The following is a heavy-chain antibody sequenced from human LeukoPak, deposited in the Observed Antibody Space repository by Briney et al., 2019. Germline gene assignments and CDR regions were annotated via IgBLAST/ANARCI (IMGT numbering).Heavy chain of an antibody. J-gene: IGHJ3*02. V-gene: IGHV4-59*01. Sequence: SETLSLTCTVSGGSISSYYWSWIRQPPGKGLEWIGYIYYSGSTNYNPSLKSRVTISVDTSKNQFSLKLSSVTAADTAVYYCARDGRYYYGSSGYYYDIWGQGTMVTVSS. CDR1: GGSISSYY. CDR2: IYYSGST. CDR3: ARDGRYYYGSSGYYYDI. D-gene: IGHD3-22*01.